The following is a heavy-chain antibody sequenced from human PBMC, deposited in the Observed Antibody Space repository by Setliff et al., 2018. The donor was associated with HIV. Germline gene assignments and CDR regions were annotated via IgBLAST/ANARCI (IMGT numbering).Heavy chain of an antibody. CDR3: ARRARESTALHSDWNDVLFFDY. D-gene: IGHD1-1*01. V-gene: IGHV1-8*01. Sequence: ASVKVSCKASGYSLSTYAISWVRQAPGQGLEWMGWMNPNSGNTGYAQKFQGRLTMTRNTSISTAYMELRSLRSDDTAVYYCARRARESTALHSDWNDVLFFDYWGQGTLVTVSS. CDR1: GYSLSTYA. CDR2: MNPNSGNT. J-gene: IGHJ4*02.